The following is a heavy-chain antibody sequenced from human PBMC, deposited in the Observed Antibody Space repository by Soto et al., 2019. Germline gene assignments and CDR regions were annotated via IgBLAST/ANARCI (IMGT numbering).Heavy chain of an antibody. CDR3: ARESEDLTSNFDF. V-gene: IGHV3-21*06. Sequence: GGSLRLSCAASGFTFTRYSMNWVRQAPGKGLEWVSSISSTTNYIYYGDSMKGRFTISRDNAKNSLYLEMNSLRAEDTAVYYCARESEDLTSNFDFWGQGTLVTVSS. CDR1: GFTFTRYS. CDR2: ISSTTNYI. J-gene: IGHJ4*02.